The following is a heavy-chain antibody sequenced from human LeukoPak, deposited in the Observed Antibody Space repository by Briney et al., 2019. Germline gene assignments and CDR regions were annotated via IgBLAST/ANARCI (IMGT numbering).Heavy chain of an antibody. CDR1: GFTFTNYA. V-gene: IGHV3-23*01. CDR2: ISGSGGYT. J-gene: IGHJ5*02. D-gene: IGHD3-16*01. Sequence: GGSLRLSCAAPGFTFTNYAMTWVRQAPGKGLEWVITISGSGGYTYYAEAVEGRLIISRDNSKNTLYLQMNSLRVEDTAIYYCAKIEGGVRDFFDPWGQGTLVSVSS. CDR3: AKIEGGVRDFFDP.